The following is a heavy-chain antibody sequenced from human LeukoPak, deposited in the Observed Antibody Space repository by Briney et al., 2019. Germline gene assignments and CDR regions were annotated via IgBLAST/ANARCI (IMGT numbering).Heavy chain of an antibody. Sequence: PSETLSLTCAVYGGSFSGYYWSWIRQPPGKGLEWIGEINHSGSTNYNPSLKSRVTISVDTSKNQFSLKLSSVTAADTAVYYCATQAGYDFWSGYHYYYMDVWGKGTTVTVSS. V-gene: IGHV4-34*01. CDR3: ATQAGYDFWSGYHYYYMDV. CDR2: INHSGST. CDR1: GGSFSGYY. J-gene: IGHJ6*03. D-gene: IGHD3-3*01.